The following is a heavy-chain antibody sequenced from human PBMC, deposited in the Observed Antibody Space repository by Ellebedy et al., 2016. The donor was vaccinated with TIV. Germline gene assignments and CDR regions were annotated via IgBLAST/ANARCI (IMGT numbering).Heavy chain of an antibody. Sequence: AASVKVSCKASGGTFSSYAISWVRQAPGQGLEWMGGIIPIFGTANYAQKFQGRVTMTTDTSTSTAYMELRSLRSDDTAVYYCARAPYGSGSYGYFDYWGQGTLVTVSS. J-gene: IGHJ4*02. V-gene: IGHV1-69*05. CDR3: ARAPYGSGSYGYFDY. CDR2: IIPIFGTA. CDR1: GGTFSSYA. D-gene: IGHD3-10*01.